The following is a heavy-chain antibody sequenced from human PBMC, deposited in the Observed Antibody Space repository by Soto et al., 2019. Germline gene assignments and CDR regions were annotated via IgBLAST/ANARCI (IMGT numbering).Heavy chain of an antibody. J-gene: IGHJ1*01. V-gene: IGHV3-53*01. CDR1: GFTVSSNY. D-gene: IGHD3-22*01. Sequence: EVQLVESGGGLIQPGGSLRLSCAASGFTVSSNYMSWVRQAPGKGLEWVSVIYSGGSTYYADSVKVRFTISRDNSKNTLYLQMNSLRAEYTAVYYCARDRVESGYPEYFQHWGQGTLVTVSS. CDR3: ARDRVESGYPEYFQH. CDR2: IYSGGST.